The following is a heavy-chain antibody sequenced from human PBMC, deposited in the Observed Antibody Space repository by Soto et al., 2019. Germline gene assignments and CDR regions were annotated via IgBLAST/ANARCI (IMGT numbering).Heavy chain of an antibody. CDR3: AGGTNHNSSSWYTRYYYYYYGMGV. D-gene: IGHD6-13*01. V-gene: IGHV1-8*01. CDR1: GYTFTSYD. J-gene: IGHJ6*02. CDR2: MNPNSGNT. Sequence: GASVKVSCKASGYTFTSYDINWVRQATGQGLEWMGWMNPNSGNTGYAQKFQGRVTMTRNTSISTAYMELSSLRSEDTAVYYCAGGTNHNSSSWYTRYYYYYYGMGVGGQGTTVTGS.